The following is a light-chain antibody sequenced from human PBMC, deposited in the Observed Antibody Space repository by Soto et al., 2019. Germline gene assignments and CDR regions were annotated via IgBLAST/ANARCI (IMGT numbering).Light chain of an antibody. V-gene: IGKV1-39*01. CDR1: QSISSY. Sequence: DIQMTQSPSSLSASVGDRVTITCRASQSISSYLNLYQQKPGKAPKLLIYAASSLQSGVPSRFSGSGSGTDFTLTISSLQPEDFATYYCQQSYSTPRTFGQGTMVEIK. CDR2: AAS. J-gene: IGKJ1*01. CDR3: QQSYSTPRT.